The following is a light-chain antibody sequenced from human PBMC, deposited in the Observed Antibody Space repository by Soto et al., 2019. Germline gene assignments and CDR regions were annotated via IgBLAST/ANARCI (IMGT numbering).Light chain of an antibody. V-gene: IGLV2-8*01. CDR1: SSDVGGYNY. J-gene: IGLJ3*02. CDR3: SSYAGSNIWV. Sequence: QSALTQPPSGSGSPGQSVTISCTGTSSDVGGYNYVSWYQQYPGKAPKLMIYEVSKRPSGVPDRFSGSKSGKTASLTVSGLQAEDEADYYCSSYAGSNIWVFGGGTQLTLL. CDR2: EVS.